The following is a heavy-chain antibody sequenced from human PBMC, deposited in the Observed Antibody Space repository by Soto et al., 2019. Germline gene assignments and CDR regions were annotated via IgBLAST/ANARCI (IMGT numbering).Heavy chain of an antibody. J-gene: IGHJ4*02. V-gene: IGHV4-39*01. D-gene: IGHD1-20*01. Sequence: ASETLSLTSAVSGASISASYYYWAWLRQSPGKGPEWIGSVFYTGFTSYNPSLESRVSVSVDTSKSQFSLKLSAVTAADTAVYYCATSQKGYNWNYFDHWGQGALVTVSS. CDR1: GASISASYYY. CDR3: ATSQKGYNWNYFDH. CDR2: VFYTGFT.